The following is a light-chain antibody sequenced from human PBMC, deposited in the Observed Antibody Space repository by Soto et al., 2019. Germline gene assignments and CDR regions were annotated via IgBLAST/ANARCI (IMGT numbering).Light chain of an antibody. Sequence: EGAVTSVPLPLPVXLGRXASIXXTXSXXLVYIYGNTYLNWCHQMPGQAPRRLIYRVSVRDAGVPDRFSARGSGTDYTLKITSVETEDVGIYYCIQGSNWPGTFGQVTKVDIK. CDR1: XXLVYIYGNTY. CDR2: RVS. J-gene: IGKJ1*01. CDR3: IQGSNWPGT. V-gene: IGKV2-30*01.